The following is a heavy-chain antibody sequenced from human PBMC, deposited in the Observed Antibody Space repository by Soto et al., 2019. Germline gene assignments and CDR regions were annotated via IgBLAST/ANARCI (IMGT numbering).Heavy chain of an antibody. D-gene: IGHD3-3*01. J-gene: IGHJ6*02. CDR1: GGSISSYY. CDR3: ARGSVYYYYGMDV. Sequence: SETLSLTCTVSGGSISSYYWSWIRQPPVKVLGWIGYIYYSGSTNYNPSLKSRVTISVDTSNNQFSLKLSSVTAADTAVYYCARGSVYYYYGMDVWGQGTTLTVSS. V-gene: IGHV4-59*01. CDR2: IYYSGST.